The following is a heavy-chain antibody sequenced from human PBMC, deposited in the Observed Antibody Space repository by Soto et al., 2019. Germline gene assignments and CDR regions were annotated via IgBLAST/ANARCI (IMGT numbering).Heavy chain of an antibody. V-gene: IGHV3-23*01. Sequence: EVQLLESGGGLVQPGGSLRLSCAASGFTFSNYAVTLFRQAPGKGLEWVSTISGSGGSTYYADSVKGRFTISRDNSKNTLYLQMNSLRAEDTAVYYCAKDQGSSWYEIDYWGQGTLVTVSS. D-gene: IGHD6-13*01. J-gene: IGHJ4*02. CDR3: AKDQGSSWYEIDY. CDR2: ISGSGGST. CDR1: GFTFSNYA.